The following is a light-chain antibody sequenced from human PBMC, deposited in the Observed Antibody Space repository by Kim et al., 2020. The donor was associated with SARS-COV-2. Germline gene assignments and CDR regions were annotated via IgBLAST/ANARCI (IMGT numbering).Light chain of an antibody. J-gene: IGKJ2*01. V-gene: IGKV3-11*01. CDR2: NAA. CDR1: HRLSTS. CDR3: QKRTNWPMFT. Sequence: LARGGRAAPPCRPGHRLSTSLAWYQQKPGRAPRLLSYNAASRAAGIPVRFSGGGSGTDFTLTISSLEPEDVAVYYCQKRTNWPMFTFGQGTKLEI.